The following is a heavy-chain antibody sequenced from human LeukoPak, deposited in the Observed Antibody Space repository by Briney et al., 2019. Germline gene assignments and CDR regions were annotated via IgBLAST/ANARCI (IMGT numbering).Heavy chain of an antibody. V-gene: IGHV3-11*01. D-gene: IGHD2-2*01. CDR3: ARDRYCSSTSCYNNWFDP. CDR2: ISSSGSTI. CDR1: GLTFSDYY. J-gene: IGHJ5*02. Sequence: GGSLRLSCAASGLTFSDYYMSWIRQAPGKGLEWVSYISSSGSTIYYADSVKGRFTISRDNAKNSLYLQMNSLRAEDTAVYYCARDRYCSSTSCYNNWFDPWGQGTLVTVSS.